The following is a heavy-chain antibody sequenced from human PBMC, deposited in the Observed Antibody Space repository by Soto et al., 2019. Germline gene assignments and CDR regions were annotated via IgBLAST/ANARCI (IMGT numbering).Heavy chain of an antibody. CDR3: ARSPNSFEY. CDR2: MSPSGHSI. V-gene: IGHV3-11*01. J-gene: IGHJ4*02. CDR1: GYTFSDYY. Sequence: QVHLVESGGGLVKPGGSLRLSCVASGYTFSDYYMSWVRQAPGKGLEWVSYMSPSGHSIYYADSVKGRFTISRDNAKNSLYLQMNSLRAEDTAVYYCARSPNSFEYWGQGTLVTVSS.